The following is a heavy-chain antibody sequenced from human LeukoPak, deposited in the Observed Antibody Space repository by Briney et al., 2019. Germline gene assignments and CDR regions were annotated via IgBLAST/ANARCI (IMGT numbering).Heavy chain of an antibody. V-gene: IGHV4-59*08. D-gene: IGHD2-2*01. J-gene: IGHJ4*02. CDR2: IFYSGST. CDR3: ARHSCSSTSCPFDY. Sequence: SPETLSLTCTVSGGSINSYYWSWIRQPPGKGLEWIGYIFYSGSTNYNPSLKSRVTISVDTSKNQFSLKLSSVTAADTAVYYCARHSCSSTSCPFDYWGQGTLVTVSS. CDR1: GGSINSYY.